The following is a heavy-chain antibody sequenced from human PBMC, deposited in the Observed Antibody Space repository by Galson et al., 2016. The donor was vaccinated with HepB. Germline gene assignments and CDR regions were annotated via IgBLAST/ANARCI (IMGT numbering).Heavy chain of an antibody. CDR2: ISRSSDTI. J-gene: IGHJ4*02. CDR3: ARATAGAAARFDS. CDR1: GFTFDYYT. D-gene: IGHD6-25*01. V-gene: IGHV3-48*02. Sequence: SLRLSCAASGFTFDYYTMNWVRQAPGRGLEWVSYISRSSDTIHYADSVKGRFTVVSDNGQKSLFLQMNGLRDDDTGVYYCARATAGAAARFDSWGQGTLVTVSS.